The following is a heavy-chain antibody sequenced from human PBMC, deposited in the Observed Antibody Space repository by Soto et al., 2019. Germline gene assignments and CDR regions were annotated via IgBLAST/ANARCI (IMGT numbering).Heavy chain of an antibody. D-gene: IGHD1-26*01. CDR1: GFTFSSYA. CDR2: ISYDGSNK. Sequence: GGSLRLSCAASGFTFSSYAMHWVRQAPGKGLEWVAVISYDGSNKYYADSVKGRFTISRDNSKNTLYLQMNSLRAEDTAVYYCARVVGATNGRPGAFDIWGQGTMVTVSS. CDR3: ARVVGATNGRPGAFDI. J-gene: IGHJ3*02. V-gene: IGHV3-30-3*01.